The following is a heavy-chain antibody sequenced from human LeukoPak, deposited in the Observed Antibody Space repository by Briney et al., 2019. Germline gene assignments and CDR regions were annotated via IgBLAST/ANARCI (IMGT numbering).Heavy chain of an antibody. Sequence: PGGSLRLSCAASGFTFSSYGMHWVRQAPGKGLEWVAVISYDGSNKYYADSVKGRFTISRDNSKNTLYLQMNSLRAEDTAVYYCAKGDLLAVAGRIDYWGQGTLVTVSS. D-gene: IGHD6-19*01. CDR1: GFTFSSYG. CDR3: AKGDLLAVAGRIDY. V-gene: IGHV3-30*18. J-gene: IGHJ4*02. CDR2: ISYDGSNK.